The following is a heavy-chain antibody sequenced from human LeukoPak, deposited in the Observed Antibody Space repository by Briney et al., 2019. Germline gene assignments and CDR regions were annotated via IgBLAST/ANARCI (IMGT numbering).Heavy chain of an antibody. CDR2: ISGSGGST. CDR3: ARERGPRPLLWFGDAFDI. D-gene: IGHD3-10*01. Sequence: GGSLRLSCAASGFTFSSYAMSWVRQAPGKGLEWVSGISGSGGSTYYADSVKGRFTISRDNSKNTLYLQMNSLRAEDTAVYYCARERGPRPLLWFGDAFDIWGQGTMVTVSS. J-gene: IGHJ3*02. V-gene: IGHV3-23*01. CDR1: GFTFSSYA.